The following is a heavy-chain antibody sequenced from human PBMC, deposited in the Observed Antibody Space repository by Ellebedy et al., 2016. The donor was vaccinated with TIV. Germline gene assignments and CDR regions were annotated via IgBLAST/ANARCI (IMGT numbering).Heavy chain of an antibody. CDR2: TRNKVNRYST. CDR3: VRDNWRLDY. V-gene: IGHV3-72*01. Sequence: GESLKISCAGSGFSFSDHSMEWVRQAPGKGLEWVGRTRNKVNRYSTQYAASVEGRFTLSRDVSRSSLYLQMSSLTTEDTAVYFCVRDNWRLDYWGQGTLVTVSS. J-gene: IGHJ4*02. CDR1: GFSFSDHS. D-gene: IGHD1-20*01.